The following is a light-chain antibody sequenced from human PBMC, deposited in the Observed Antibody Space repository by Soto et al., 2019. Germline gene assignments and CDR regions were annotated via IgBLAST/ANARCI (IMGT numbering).Light chain of an antibody. J-gene: IGLJ1*01. V-gene: IGLV2-8*01. CDR1: SSDVGAYNY. CDR2: EVS. CDR3: SSHGGSNNFYV. Sequence: QSALTQPPSASGSPGQSITISCTGTSSDVGAYNYVSWYQQHPGKAPKLMIHEVSKRPSGVPDRFSASKSDNTASLTVSGLQAEDEADYYCSSHGGSNNFYVFGTGTKSPS.